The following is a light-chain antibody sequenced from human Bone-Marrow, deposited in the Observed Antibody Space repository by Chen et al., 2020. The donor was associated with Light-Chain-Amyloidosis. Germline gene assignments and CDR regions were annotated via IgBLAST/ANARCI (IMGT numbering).Light chain of an antibody. V-gene: IGLV3-1*01. Sequence: SYELTQPPSVSVSPSQTATITCSGDKLGDKYASWYQQKPGQSPVVVIYQDSKRPSGSPERFSGSNSGNTATLTISGTQAMDEADYYCQAWDSSTGVFGTGTKVTVL. J-gene: IGLJ1*01. CDR2: QDS. CDR3: QAWDSSTGV. CDR1: KLGDKY.